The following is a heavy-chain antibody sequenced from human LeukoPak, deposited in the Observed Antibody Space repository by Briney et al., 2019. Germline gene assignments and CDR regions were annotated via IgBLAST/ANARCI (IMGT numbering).Heavy chain of an antibody. V-gene: IGHV3-23*01. Sequence: GGSLRLSCAASGFTFSSSAMSWVRLAPGKGLEWVSGISGSDGSTYYADSVKGRFTISRDNSKNTLFLQMNSLRAEDTAVYYCAKDSAKKYNDYWGQGTLVTVSS. CDR1: GFTFSSSA. CDR3: AKDSAKKYNDY. D-gene: IGHD1-14*01. CDR2: ISGSDGST. J-gene: IGHJ4*02.